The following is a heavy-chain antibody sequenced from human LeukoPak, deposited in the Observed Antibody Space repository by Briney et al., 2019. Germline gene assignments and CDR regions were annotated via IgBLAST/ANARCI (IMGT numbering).Heavy chain of an antibody. Sequence: GGSLRLSCAASGFTFSSYAMSWVRQAPGKGLEWVSAISGSGGSTYYADSVKGRFTISRDNSKNTLYLQMNSLRADDTAVYYCAKGLSLTSMGIDYWGQGTLVTVSS. D-gene: IGHD3-3*02. CDR1: GFTFSSYA. CDR2: ISGSGGST. CDR3: AKGLSLTSMGIDY. J-gene: IGHJ4*02. V-gene: IGHV3-23*01.